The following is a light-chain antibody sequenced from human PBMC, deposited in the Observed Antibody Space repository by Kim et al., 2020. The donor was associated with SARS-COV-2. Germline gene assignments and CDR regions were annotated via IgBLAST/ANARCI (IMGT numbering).Light chain of an antibody. CDR3: QQYDNLPLT. J-gene: IGKJ4*01. V-gene: IGKV1-16*01. CDR2: GAS. CDR1: QDIGNY. Sequence: DIQMSQSPSSLSASIGDRVTVTCRASQDIGNYLAWFQQRPGQAPKSLIYGASTLQSGVPSRFSGGASGTEFTLTISRLQPEDVATYFCQQYDNLPLTFGGGTKVDIK.